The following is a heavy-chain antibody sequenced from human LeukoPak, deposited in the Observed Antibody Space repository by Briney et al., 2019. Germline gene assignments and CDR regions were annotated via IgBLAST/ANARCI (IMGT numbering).Heavy chain of an antibody. J-gene: IGHJ4*02. Sequence: PSETLSLTCSVSGGSISRYYWSWIRQPPGKGLEWIGYIYYSGSTNYNPSLKSRVTILEDTSKNQLSLKLSSVTAADTAVYYCARREYNWNVPFAYWGQGTLVTVSS. CDR1: GGSISRYY. CDR3: ARREYNWNVPFAY. CDR2: IYYSGST. D-gene: IGHD1-1*01. V-gene: IGHV4-59*01.